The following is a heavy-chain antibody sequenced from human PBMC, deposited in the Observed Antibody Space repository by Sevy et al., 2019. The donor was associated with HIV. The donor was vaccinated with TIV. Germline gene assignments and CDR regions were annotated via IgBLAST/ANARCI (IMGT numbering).Heavy chain of an antibody. J-gene: IGHJ6*02. Sequence: SETLSLTCTVSGVSISTHSWSWIRQPPGKGLEYIGYIYYNGNANYNPSFQSRVTISGDTSMNQLSLKLTSVTAADTAVYYCARDMDDFYGMDVWGQGTTVTVSS. CDR2: IYYNGNA. V-gene: IGHV4-59*11. D-gene: IGHD3-10*01. CDR1: GVSISTHS. CDR3: ARDMDDFYGMDV.